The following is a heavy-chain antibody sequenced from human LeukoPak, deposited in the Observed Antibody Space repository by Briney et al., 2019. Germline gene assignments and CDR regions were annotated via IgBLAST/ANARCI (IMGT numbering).Heavy chain of an antibody. CDR2: ISGSGGST. CDR3: AKSIQPWKYVFDY. Sequence: GGSLRLSCAASGFTFRTYGMTWVRQAPGKGLDWVSAISGSGGSTYYADSVKGRFTISRDNSKNTLYLQMNSLRAEDTAVYYCAKSIQPWKYVFDYWGQGTLVTVSS. V-gene: IGHV3-23*01. CDR1: GFTFRTYG. J-gene: IGHJ4*02. D-gene: IGHD5-18*01.